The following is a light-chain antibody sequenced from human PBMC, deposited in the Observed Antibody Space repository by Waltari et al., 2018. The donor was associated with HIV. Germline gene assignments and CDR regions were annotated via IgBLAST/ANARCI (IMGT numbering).Light chain of an antibody. J-gene: IGLJ3*02. CDR1: SLRSYY. CDR3: NSRDSSGNHWV. Sequence: SSELTQDPAVSVALGQTVRITCQGASLRSYYASWYQQKPGQAPVLVIYGKNNRPSGIPDRFSGSRSGNTASLTITGAQAEDEADYYCNSRDSSGNHWVFGGGTKLTVL. V-gene: IGLV3-19*01. CDR2: GKN.